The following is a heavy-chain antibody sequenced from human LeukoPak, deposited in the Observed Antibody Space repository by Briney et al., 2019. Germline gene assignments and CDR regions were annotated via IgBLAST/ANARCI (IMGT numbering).Heavy chain of an antibody. D-gene: IGHD1-7*01. V-gene: IGHV4-61*08. J-gene: IGHJ3*02. CDR3: ARVLNWNYEPPHAFDI. CDR2: IYYSGST. CDR1: GGSISSGGYY. Sequence: PSETLSLTCTVSGGSISSGGYYWSWIRQHPGKGLEWIGYIYYSGSTNYNPSLKSRVTISVDTSKNQFSLKLSSVTAADTAVYYCARVLNWNYEPPHAFDIWGQGTMVTVSS.